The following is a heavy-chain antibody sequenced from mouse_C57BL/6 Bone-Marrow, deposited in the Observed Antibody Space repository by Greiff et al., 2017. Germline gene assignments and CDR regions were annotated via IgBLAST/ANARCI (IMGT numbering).Heavy chain of an antibody. CDR3: AKYYDYDWYFDV. Sequence: QVQLKESGAELVRPGTSVKMSCKASGYTFTNYWIGWAKQRPGHGLEWIGDIYPGGGYTNYNEKFKGKATLTADKSSSTAYMQFSSLTSEDSAIYYCAKYYDYDWYFDVWGTGTTVTVSS. D-gene: IGHD2-4*01. J-gene: IGHJ1*03. V-gene: IGHV1-63*01. CDR1: GYTFTNYW. CDR2: IYPGGGYT.